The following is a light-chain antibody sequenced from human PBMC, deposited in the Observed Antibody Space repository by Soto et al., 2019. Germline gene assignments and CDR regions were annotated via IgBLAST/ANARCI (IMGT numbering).Light chain of an antibody. CDR2: DAS. CDR3: QQRSNGLT. CDR1: QGVSIY. Sequence: EIVLTQSPATLSLSPGERATLSCRASQGVSIYLAWYQQKPGQAPRLLISDASNRATGIPARFSGSGSGTDFTLTISSLEPEDFAFYYCQQRSNGLTFGGGTKVEIK. V-gene: IGKV3-11*01. J-gene: IGKJ4*01.